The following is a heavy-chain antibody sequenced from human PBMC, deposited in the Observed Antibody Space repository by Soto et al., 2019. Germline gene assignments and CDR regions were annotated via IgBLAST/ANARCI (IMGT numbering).Heavy chain of an antibody. CDR1: GFSLSTTGVG. CDR2: IYWDDDK. D-gene: IGHD3-10*01. Sequence: QITLKESGPTLVRPTQTLTLTCTFSGFSLSTTGVGVGWIRQPPGKALEWLALIYWDDDKRYSPSLKSRLTIIKDTSTNEVILTMTKMDPVDTATYYCAHRLRDYGLGRERAHYFDPWGQGTLVTVSS. V-gene: IGHV2-5*02. J-gene: IGHJ5*02. CDR3: AHRLRDYGLGRERAHYFDP.